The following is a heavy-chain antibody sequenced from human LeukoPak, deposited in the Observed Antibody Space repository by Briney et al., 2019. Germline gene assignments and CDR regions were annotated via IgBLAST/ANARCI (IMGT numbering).Heavy chain of an antibody. CDR1: GGTFSSYA. CDR3: ARGNPVDCGGKPQEYFQH. D-gene: IGHD4-23*01. V-gene: IGHV1-69*01. CDR2: IIPIFGTA. Sequence: SVKVSCKASGGTFSSYAISWVRQAPGQGLEWMGGIIPIFGTANYAQKFQGSVTITADESTSTAYMELSSLRSEDTAVYYCARGNPVDCGGKPQEYFQHWGQGTLVTVSS. J-gene: IGHJ1*01.